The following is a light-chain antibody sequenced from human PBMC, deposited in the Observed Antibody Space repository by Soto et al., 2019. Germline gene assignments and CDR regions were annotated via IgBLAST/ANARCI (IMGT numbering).Light chain of an antibody. V-gene: IGLV4-69*01. CDR1: SGHSSYA. CDR3: QTWGTGIRV. CDR2: LNSDGRH. Sequence: QLVLTQSPSASASLGASVKLTCTLSSGHSSYAIAWHQQQPEKGPRYLMKLNSDGRHSKGDGIPDRFSGSSSGAERYLTISSLQSEDGADYYCQTWGTGIRVFGGGTKVTVL. J-gene: IGLJ3*02.